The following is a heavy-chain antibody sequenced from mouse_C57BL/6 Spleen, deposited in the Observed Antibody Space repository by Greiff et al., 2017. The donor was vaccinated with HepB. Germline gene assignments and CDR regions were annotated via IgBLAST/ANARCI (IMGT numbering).Heavy chain of an antibody. Sequence: VQLQQPGAELVKPGASVKMSCKASGYTFTSYWITWVKQRPGQGLEWIGDIYPGSGSTNYNEKFKSKATLTVDTSSSTAYMQLSSLTSEDSAVYYCARGDDGYRRYFDVWGTGTTVTVSS. CDR1: GYTFTSYW. D-gene: IGHD2-3*01. CDR2: IYPGSGST. V-gene: IGHV1-55*01. CDR3: ARGDDGYRRYFDV. J-gene: IGHJ1*03.